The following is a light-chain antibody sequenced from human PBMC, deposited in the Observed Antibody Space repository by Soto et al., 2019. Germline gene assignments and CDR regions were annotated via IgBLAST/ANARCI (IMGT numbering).Light chain of an antibody. CDR2: DVN. CDR1: SSDIGGYDY. V-gene: IGLV2-14*01. CDR3: TSYAGGSYDVV. J-gene: IGLJ2*01. Sequence: QSALTQPASVSGSPGQSITLSCTGNSSDIGGYDYVSWYQRHPGKAPKLIIYDVNNRPSGVSNRFSGSKSGNTASLTVSGLQSEDRAEDYCTSYAGGSYDVVFGDGTKLTVL.